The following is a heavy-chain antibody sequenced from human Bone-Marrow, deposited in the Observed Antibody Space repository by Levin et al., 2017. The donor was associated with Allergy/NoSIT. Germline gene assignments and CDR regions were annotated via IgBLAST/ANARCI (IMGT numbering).Heavy chain of an antibody. V-gene: IGHV3-30-3*01. CDR1: GLTFSSYS. D-gene: IGHD1-26*01. CDR2: ISYDGSKK. CDR3: AFGGTYYFLE. J-gene: IGHJ4*02. Sequence: PGGSLRLSCEASGLTFSSYSIHWVRQAPGKGLEWLADISYDGSKKYYADSVKGRFTISRDNSKKTAYLQMTNLRPEDTAVYFCAFGGTYYFLEGGQGTLLTVSS.